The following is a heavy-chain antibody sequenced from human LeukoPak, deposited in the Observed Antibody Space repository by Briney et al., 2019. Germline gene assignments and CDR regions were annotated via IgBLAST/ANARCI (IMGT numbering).Heavy chain of an antibody. Sequence: KTSETLSLTCTVSGGSISSYYWSWIRQPPGRGLEWIGYIYYSGSTNYNPSLKSRVTISVDTSKNQFSLKLSSVTAADTAVYYCARDRLYYDFWSGYYSYYYYMDVWGKGTTVTVSS. CDR2: IYYSGST. D-gene: IGHD3-3*01. V-gene: IGHV4-59*12. CDR1: GGSISSYY. CDR3: ARDRLYYDFWSGYYSYYYYMDV. J-gene: IGHJ6*03.